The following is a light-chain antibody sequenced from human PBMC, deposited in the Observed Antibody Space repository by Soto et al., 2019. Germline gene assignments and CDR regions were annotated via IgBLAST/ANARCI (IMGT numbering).Light chain of an antibody. CDR3: QNYKSLSRRFGRA. J-gene: IGKJ1*01. Sequence: DIQMTQSPSTLSASVGNTVNVTCRASQIVSGWLAWYQQKPGEAPKLLIYAASTLESGVPSRFSGSGSDTDFTLTISGLQPEDAGIYYCQNYKSLSRRFGRAFGQGTKVDIK. V-gene: IGKV1-5*01. CDR1: QIVSGW. CDR2: AAS.